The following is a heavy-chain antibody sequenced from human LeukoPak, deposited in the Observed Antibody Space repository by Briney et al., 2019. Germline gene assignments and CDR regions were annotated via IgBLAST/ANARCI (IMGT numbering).Heavy chain of an antibody. Sequence: GEPLRISCKCSGFDFTAYGIAWVRQMPGKGLEWMGNIYPGGSNGRYSPSFQGQVTMSADKSITTVYLQWSSLKASDTAMYYCARHFHSAWFGFWGQGSLVTVSS. CDR1: GFDFTAYG. CDR3: ARHFHSAWFGF. J-gene: IGHJ4*02. CDR2: IYPGGSNG. D-gene: IGHD5-18*01. V-gene: IGHV5-51*01.